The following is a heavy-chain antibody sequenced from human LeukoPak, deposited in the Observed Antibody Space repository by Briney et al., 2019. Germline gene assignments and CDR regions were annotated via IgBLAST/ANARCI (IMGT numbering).Heavy chain of an antibody. V-gene: IGHV1-69*01. CDR2: IIPIFGTA. J-gene: IGHJ5*02. Sequence: VASVNVSCKASGGTFSSYAISWVRQAPGQGLEWMGGIIPIFGTANYAQKFQGRVTITADESTSTAYMELSSLRSEDTAVYYCAVIVVVPAATSTNWFDPWGQGTLVTVSS. D-gene: IGHD2-2*01. CDR3: AVIVVVPAATSTNWFDP. CDR1: GGTFSSYA.